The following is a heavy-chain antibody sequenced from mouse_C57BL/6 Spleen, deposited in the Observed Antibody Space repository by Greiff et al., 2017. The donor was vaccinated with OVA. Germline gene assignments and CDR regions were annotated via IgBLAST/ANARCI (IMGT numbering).Heavy chain of an antibody. CDR3: ARGGYSNSWYFDV. D-gene: IGHD2-5*01. CDR1: GFTFSSYA. J-gene: IGHJ1*03. V-gene: IGHV5-4*03. CDR2: ISDGGSYT. Sequence: EVKLVESGGGLVKPGGSLKLSCAASGFTFSSYAMSWVRQTPEKRLEWVATISDGGSYTYYPDNVKGRFTISRDNAKNNLYLQMSHLKSEDTAMYDCARGGYSNSWYFDVWGTGTTVTVSS.